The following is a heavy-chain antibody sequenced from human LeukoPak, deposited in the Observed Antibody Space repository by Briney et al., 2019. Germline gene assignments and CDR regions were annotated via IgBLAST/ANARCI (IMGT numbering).Heavy chain of an antibody. CDR2: ISGSGGST. CDR3: AKASDSEGDTNFDP. V-gene: IGHV3-23*01. Sequence: GGSLRLSCAASGFTFSSYAMSWVRQAPGKGLEWVSAISGSGGSTYYADSVKGRFTISRDNSKNTPYLQMNSLRAEDTAVYYCAKASDSEGDTNFDPWGQGTLVTVSS. J-gene: IGHJ5*02. CDR1: GFTFSSYA. D-gene: IGHD3-16*01.